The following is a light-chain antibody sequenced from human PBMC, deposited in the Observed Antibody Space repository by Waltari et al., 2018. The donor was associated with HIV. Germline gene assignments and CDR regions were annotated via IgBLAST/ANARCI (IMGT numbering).Light chain of an antibody. CDR3: AAWDDGLNGVL. CDR2: SKN. CDR1: RSNIGTNT. Sequence: QSVLTQPPSASLTPGQTVTISCSGSRSNIGTNTVNWYQHLPGTAPKLLIYSKNQRPSGVPDRFSGSKSGTSASLAISGLQSEDEADYYCAAWDDGLNGVLFGGGTKLTVL. V-gene: IGLV1-44*01. J-gene: IGLJ2*01.